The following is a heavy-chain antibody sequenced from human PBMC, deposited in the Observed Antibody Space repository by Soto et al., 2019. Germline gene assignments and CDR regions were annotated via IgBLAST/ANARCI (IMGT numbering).Heavy chain of an antibody. V-gene: IGHV4-39*07. CDR1: GGSISSSSYY. J-gene: IGHJ3*02. CDR3: ARDGGGSRAFDI. Sequence: PSETLSLTCTVSGGSISSSSYYWGWIRQPPGKGLEWIGSIYYSGSTNYNPSLKSRVTISVDTSKNQFSLKLSSVTAADTAVYYCARDGGGSRAFDIWGQGTMVTVSS. D-gene: IGHD3-10*01. CDR2: IYYSGST.